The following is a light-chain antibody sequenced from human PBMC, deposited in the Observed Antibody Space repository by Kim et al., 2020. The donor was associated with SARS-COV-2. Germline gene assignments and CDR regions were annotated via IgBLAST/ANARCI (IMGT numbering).Light chain of an antibody. J-gene: IGLJ1*01. CDR2: DVN. CDR1: SSDLGNYNL. V-gene: IGLV2-23*02. Sequence: QSALTQPASVSGSPGQSITISCTGSSSDLGNYNLVAWYQYSPGKAPKLIIRDVNQRPSWVSHRFSGSKSGNTASLIISGLQADDESDYYCCSYAGGGVYVFGSGTKVTVL. CDR3: CSYAGGGVYV.